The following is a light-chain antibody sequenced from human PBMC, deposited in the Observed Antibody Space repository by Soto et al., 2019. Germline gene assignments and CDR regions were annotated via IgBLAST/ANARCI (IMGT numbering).Light chain of an antibody. V-gene: IGKV3-20*01. CDR1: ERVASNY. J-gene: IGKJ4*01. Sequence: EIVMTQSPATLSVSPGGRATLSCRARERVASNYLAWYQQKPGQAPRLLIYGASSRATGIPDRFSGSGSGTDFTLTISRLEPEDFALFYCQQYGSSPPGLTFGGGTKVDIK. CDR2: GAS. CDR3: QQYGSSPPGLT.